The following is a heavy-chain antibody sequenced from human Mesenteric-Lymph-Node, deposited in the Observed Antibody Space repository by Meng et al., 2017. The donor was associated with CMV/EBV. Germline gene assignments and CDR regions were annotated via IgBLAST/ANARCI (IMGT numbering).Heavy chain of an antibody. D-gene: IGHD6-6*01. J-gene: IGHJ6*02. CDR3: ASSIDGQLVNFYYYCGMDV. CDR2: VYDSGST. CDR1: GASISSSTYY. V-gene: IGHV4-39*07. Sequence: SETLSLTCTVSGASISSSTYYWGWVRQSPGKGLEWIGSVYDSGSTYYNPSLKSRVTISVDTSKNQLSLKLTSVTAADTAVYYCASSIDGQLVNFYYYCGMDVWGQGTTVTVSS.